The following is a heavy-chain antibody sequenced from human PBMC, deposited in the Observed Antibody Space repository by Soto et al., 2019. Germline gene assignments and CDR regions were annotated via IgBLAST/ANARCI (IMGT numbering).Heavy chain of an antibody. Sequence: GESLNLSCKGSGYSFTSYCSGWVRQMPGKGLEWIGIIYPGDSDTRYSPSLQGQVTISADKSISTAYLQWSSLKASDTAMYYCARLSGRNYYDSSGYPPRWFDPWGQGTLVTVSS. D-gene: IGHD3-22*01. CDR1: GYSFTSYC. CDR2: IYPGDSDT. V-gene: IGHV5-51*01. J-gene: IGHJ5*02. CDR3: ARLSGRNYYDSSGYPPRWFDP.